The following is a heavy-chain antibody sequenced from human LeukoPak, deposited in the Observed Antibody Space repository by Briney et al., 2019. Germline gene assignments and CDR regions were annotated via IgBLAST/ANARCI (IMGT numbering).Heavy chain of an antibody. D-gene: IGHD3-3*01. V-gene: IGHV1-8*02. Sequence: ASVKVSCKASGGTFSSYAINWVRQATGQGLEWMGWMNPNSGNTGYAQKFQGRVTMTRNTSISTAYMELSSLRSEDTAVYYCARQSGYFDYWGQGTLVTVSS. CDR2: MNPNSGNT. J-gene: IGHJ4*02. CDR3: ARQSGYFDY. CDR1: GGTFSSYA.